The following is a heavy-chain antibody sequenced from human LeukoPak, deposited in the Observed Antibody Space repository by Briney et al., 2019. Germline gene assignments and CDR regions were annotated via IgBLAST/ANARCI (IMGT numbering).Heavy chain of an antibody. CDR2: IYTSGST. CDR3: ARQHPIYDSSGYDDY. V-gene: IGHV4-4*07. CDR1: GGSISSYY. Sequence: SETLSLTCTVSGGSISSYYWSWIRQPAGKGLEWIGRIYTSGSTNYNPSLKSRVTISVDKPKNQFSLKLSSVTAADAAVYYCARQHPIYDSSGYDDYWGQGTLVTVSS. J-gene: IGHJ4*02. D-gene: IGHD3-22*01.